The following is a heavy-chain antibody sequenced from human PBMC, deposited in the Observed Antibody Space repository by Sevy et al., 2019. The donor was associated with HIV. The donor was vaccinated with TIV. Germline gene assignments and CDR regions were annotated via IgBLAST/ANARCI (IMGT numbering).Heavy chain of an antibody. J-gene: IGHJ4*02. CDR1: GGSFSGYY. D-gene: IGHD6-19*01. CDR2: INHSGST. CDR3: ARIGYSSGRAG. V-gene: IGHV4-34*01. Sequence: SETLSLTCAVYGGSFSGYYWSWIRQPPGKGLEWIGEINHSGSTNYNPSIKSRVTISVDTSKNQFSLKLSSVTAADTAVYYCARIGYSSGRAGWGQGTLVTVSS.